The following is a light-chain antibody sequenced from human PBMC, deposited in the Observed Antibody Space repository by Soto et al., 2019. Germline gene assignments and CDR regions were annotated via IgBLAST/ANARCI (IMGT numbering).Light chain of an antibody. V-gene: IGLV2-8*01. CDR3: SSYAGSTACV. CDR1: SSDVGGYNY. Sequence: QSALTQPPSASGSPGQSVTISCTGTSSDVGGYNYVSWYQQHPGKAPKLMIYEVSKRPSGVPDRFSGSKSGNTASLTVSGLQAEDEADYYCSSYAGSTACVFGGGTKVTVL. J-gene: IGLJ2*01. CDR2: EVS.